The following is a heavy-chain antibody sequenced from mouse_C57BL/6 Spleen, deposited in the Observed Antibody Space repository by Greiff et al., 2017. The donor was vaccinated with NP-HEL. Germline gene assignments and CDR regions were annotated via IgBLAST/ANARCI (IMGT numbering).Heavy chain of an antibody. Sequence: QVQLQQSGAELVKPGASVKISCKASGYAFSSYWMNWVKQRPGKGLEWIGQIYPGDGDTNYNGKFKGKATLTADKSSSTAYMQLSSLTSEDSAVYFGARGDYYGSSYNYFDYWGQGTTLTVSS. CDR3: ARGDYYGSSYNYFDY. CDR2: IYPGDGDT. CDR1: GYAFSSYW. V-gene: IGHV1-80*01. J-gene: IGHJ2*01. D-gene: IGHD1-1*01.